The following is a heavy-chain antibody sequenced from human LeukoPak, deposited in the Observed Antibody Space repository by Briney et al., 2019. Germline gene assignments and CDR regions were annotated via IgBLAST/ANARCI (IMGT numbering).Heavy chain of an antibody. CDR1: GFTFSGYW. CDR3: AESSSGHYYYYYGMDV. D-gene: IGHD6-6*01. CDR2: ISGSGGST. V-gene: IGHV3-23*01. Sequence: PGGSLRLSCADSGFTFSGYWMNWVRQAPGKGLEWVSAISGSGGSTYYADSVKGRFTISRDNSKNTLYLQMNSLRAEDRAVYYCAESSSGHYYYYYGMDVWGQGTTVTVSS. J-gene: IGHJ6*02.